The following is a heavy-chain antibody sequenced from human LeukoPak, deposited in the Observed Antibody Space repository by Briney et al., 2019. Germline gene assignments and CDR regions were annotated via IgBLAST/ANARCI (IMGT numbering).Heavy chain of an antibody. CDR1: GFTFSSYG. CDR2: IRYDGSNK. J-gene: IGHJ4*02. CDR3: AKDLEDDDSSGYGAFDY. V-gene: IGHV3-30*02. Sequence: GGSLRLSCAASGFTFSSYGMHWVRQAPGKGLEWVAFIRYDGSNKYYADSVKGRFTISRDNSKNTLYLQMNSLRAEDTAVYYCAKDLEDDDSSGYGAFDYWGQGTLVTVSS. D-gene: IGHD3-22*01.